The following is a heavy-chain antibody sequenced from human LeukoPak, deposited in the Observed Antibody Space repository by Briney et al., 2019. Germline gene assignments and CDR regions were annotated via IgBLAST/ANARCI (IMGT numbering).Heavy chain of an antibody. CDR3: ARDPEYGGGA. J-gene: IGHJ5*02. Sequence: QAGGSLRLSCAASGFTFSSSWMSWVRQAPGKGLEWVANIKLDGSEKYYVDSVKGRFTISRDNAKNSLYLQMNSLRAEDTAVYYCARDPEYGGGAWGQGTLVTVSS. V-gene: IGHV3-7*05. CDR2: IKLDGSEK. D-gene: IGHD6-19*01. CDR1: GFTFSSSW.